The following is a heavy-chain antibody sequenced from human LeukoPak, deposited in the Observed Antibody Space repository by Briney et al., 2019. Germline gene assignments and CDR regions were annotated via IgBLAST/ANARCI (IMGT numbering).Heavy chain of an antibody. CDR2: IYYSGST. D-gene: IGHD3-10*01. J-gene: IGHJ6*02. Sequence: SETLSLTCTVPGGSISSYYWSWIRQPPGKGLEWIGYIYYSGSTNYNPSLKSRVTISVDTSKNQFSLKLSSVTAADTAVYYCARDYYGSGSYYGTYGMDVWGQGTTVTVSS. V-gene: IGHV4-59*01. CDR3: ARDYYGSGSYYGTYGMDV. CDR1: GGSISSYY.